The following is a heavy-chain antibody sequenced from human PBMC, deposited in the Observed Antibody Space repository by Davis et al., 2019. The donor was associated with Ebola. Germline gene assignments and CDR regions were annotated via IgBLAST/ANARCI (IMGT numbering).Heavy chain of an antibody. CDR2: IIPIFGTA. CDR3: ARVDVGANYYYYYGMDV. D-gene: IGHD1-26*01. V-gene: IGHV1-69*13. CDR1: GGIFSSYA. Sequence: SVKVSCKASGGIFSSYAISWVRQAPGQGLEWMGGIIPIFGTANYAQKFQGRVTITADESTSTAYMELSSLRSEDTAVYYCARVDVGANYYYYYGMDVWGQGTTVTVSS. J-gene: IGHJ6*02.